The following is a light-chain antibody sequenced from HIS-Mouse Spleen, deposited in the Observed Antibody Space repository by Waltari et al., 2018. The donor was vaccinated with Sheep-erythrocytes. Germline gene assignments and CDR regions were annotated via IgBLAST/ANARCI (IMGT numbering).Light chain of an antibody. CDR3: QQYYSTPPT. CDR1: QSVLYSSNNKNY. Sequence: DIVMTQSPDSLAVSLGERATINCKSSQSVLYSSNNKNYLAWYQQKPGQPLKLLIYWASTRAYGVPDRFSGSGSGTDFPLTISSLQAEDVAVYYCQQYYSTPPTFGQGTKVEIK. J-gene: IGKJ1*01. V-gene: IGKV4-1*01. CDR2: WAS.